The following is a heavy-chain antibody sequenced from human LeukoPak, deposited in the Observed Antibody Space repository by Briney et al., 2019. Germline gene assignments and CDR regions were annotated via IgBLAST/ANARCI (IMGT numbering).Heavy chain of an antibody. CDR2: INHSGST. Sequence: SETLSLTCAVYGGSFSGYYWSWIRQPPGKGLEWIGEINHSGSTNYNPSLKSRVTISVDTSKNQFSLKLSSVAAADTAVYYCARTPTNYFDSSGSYIDYWGQGILVTVSS. CDR3: ARTPTNYFDSSGSYIDY. V-gene: IGHV4-34*01. D-gene: IGHD3-22*01. J-gene: IGHJ4*02. CDR1: GGSFSGYY.